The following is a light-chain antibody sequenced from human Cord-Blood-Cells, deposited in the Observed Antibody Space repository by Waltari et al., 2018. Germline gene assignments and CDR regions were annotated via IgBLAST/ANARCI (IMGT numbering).Light chain of an antibody. Sequence: QSALTQPASVSGSPGQSITISCTGTSSDVVGYNYVSWYQQPPGKAPKLMIYDVSNRPSVVSNRFSGSKSGNTASLTISGLHAEDEADYYCSSYTSSSTLYVFGTGTKVTVL. CDR1: SSDVVGYNY. CDR3: SSYTSSSTLYV. J-gene: IGLJ1*01. CDR2: DVS. V-gene: IGLV2-14*01.